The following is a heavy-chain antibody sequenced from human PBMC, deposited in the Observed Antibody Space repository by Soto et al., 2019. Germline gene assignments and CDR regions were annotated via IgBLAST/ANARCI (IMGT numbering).Heavy chain of an antibody. D-gene: IGHD3-10*01. V-gene: IGHV4-31*03. Sequence: QAQLQESGPGLVKPSQTLSLTCTVSGGSISSGGYYWSWIRQHPGKGLEWIGYIYYSGGTYYNPSLKSRVTISVDTSQNQFSLNLSSVTAADTAVYYCARDDYYGSGSKFDPWGQGTLVTVSS. CDR3: ARDDYYGSGSKFDP. CDR2: IYYSGGT. J-gene: IGHJ5*02. CDR1: GGSISSGGYY.